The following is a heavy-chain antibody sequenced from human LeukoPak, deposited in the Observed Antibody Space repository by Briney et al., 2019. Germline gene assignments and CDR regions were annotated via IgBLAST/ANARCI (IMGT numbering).Heavy chain of an antibody. D-gene: IGHD3-3*01. J-gene: IGHJ4*02. Sequence: PSETLSLTCTVSSGSINSHYWSWIRQPPGKGLEWIGNIYYSGSTHYNPSLTSRATISIDTSKNQFSLKLSSMTAADTAMYYCARFDFWSGSTFDYWGQGTLVTVSS. CDR2: IYYSGST. CDR3: ARFDFWSGSTFDY. V-gene: IGHV4-59*11. CDR1: SGSINSHY.